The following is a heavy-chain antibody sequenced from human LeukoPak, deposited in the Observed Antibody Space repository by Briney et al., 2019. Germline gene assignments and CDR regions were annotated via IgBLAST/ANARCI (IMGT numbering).Heavy chain of an antibody. Sequence: GGSLRLSCAASGFTFSSYSMNWVRQAPGKGLEWVAVISYDGSNKYYADSVKGRFTISRDNSKNTLYLQMNSLRAEDTAVYYCAKDRLDIVVVPDNYYYYGMDVWGQGTTVTVSS. V-gene: IGHV3-30*18. CDR3: AKDRLDIVVVPDNYYYYGMDV. CDR2: ISYDGSNK. J-gene: IGHJ6*02. CDR1: GFTFSSYS. D-gene: IGHD2-2*03.